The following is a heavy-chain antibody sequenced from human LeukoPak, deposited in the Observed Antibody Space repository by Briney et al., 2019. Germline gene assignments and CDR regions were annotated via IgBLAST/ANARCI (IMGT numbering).Heavy chain of an antibody. J-gene: IGHJ4*02. CDR1: GGSISSSTYY. CDR2: IYYSGTT. CDR3: ARQAYGDYDGDAVDY. Sequence: SETLSLTCTVSGGSISSSTYYWGWIRQPPGKGLEWIGSIYYSGTTYYNPSLKSRVTISVDASKNQFSLKLSSVTAADTAVYYCARQAYGDYDGDAVDYWGQGTLVTVSS. D-gene: IGHD4-17*01. V-gene: IGHV4-39*07.